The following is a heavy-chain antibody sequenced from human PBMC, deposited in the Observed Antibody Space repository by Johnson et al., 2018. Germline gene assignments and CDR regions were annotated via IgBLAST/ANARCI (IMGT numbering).Heavy chain of an antibody. CDR1: GFTFDDYS. Sequence: QLVESGGVVVQPGGSLSLSCAASGFTFDDYSMHWVRHAPGKGLEWVSLLSWVGGSTYYAASVKGRFTISRDNRKSSLYLQMNSLRAEDTALYYCAKDISRVGIAAAGTVGFQHWGQGTLVTVSS. D-gene: IGHD6-13*01. V-gene: IGHV3-43*01. J-gene: IGHJ1*01. CDR2: LSWVGGST. CDR3: AKDISRVGIAAAGTVGFQH.